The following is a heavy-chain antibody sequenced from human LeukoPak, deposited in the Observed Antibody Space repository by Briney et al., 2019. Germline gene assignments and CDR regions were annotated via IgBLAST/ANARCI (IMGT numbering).Heavy chain of an antibody. Sequence: GGSLRLSCAASGFTFSDYYMTWIRQAPGKGLEWVSYISGSGSTVYYAYSVRGRFTVSRDNDKNSLYLQMNSLRAEDTAVYYCARGACVTCPRDYWGQGTLVTVSS. CDR2: ISGSGSTV. V-gene: IGHV3-11*01. D-gene: IGHD2-21*01. CDR3: ARGACVTCPRDY. CDR1: GFTFSDYY. J-gene: IGHJ4*02.